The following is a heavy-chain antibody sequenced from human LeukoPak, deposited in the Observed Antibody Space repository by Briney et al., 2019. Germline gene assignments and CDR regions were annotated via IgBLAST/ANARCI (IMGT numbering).Heavy chain of an antibody. Sequence: PSETLSLTCAVYGGSFRGYYWSWIRQPPGKGLEWIGEINQSGSIKYNPSLKSRVTISVDTSKNQFSLKLSSVTAADTAVYYCARGLSAIVYWGQGTLVTVSS. CDR3: ARGLSAIVY. V-gene: IGHV4-34*01. J-gene: IGHJ4*02. CDR2: INQSGSI. D-gene: IGHD2-15*01. CDR1: GGSFRGYY.